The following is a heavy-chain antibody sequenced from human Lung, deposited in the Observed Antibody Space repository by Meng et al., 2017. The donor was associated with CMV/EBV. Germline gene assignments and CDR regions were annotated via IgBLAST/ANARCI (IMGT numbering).Heavy chain of an antibody. CDR2: ISGGGDNT. D-gene: IGHD3-22*01. Sequence: GGSLRLXCTGSGFTFRNCAMSWVRQAPGKGLEFVSSISGGGDNTYYTDSVKGRFIISRDNPKNTLYLQMDSLRAEDTALYYCAKGENYFDSSGLDYWGQGTXVTVSS. V-gene: IGHV3-23*01. CDR3: AKGENYFDSSGLDY. CDR1: GFTFRNCA. J-gene: IGHJ4*02.